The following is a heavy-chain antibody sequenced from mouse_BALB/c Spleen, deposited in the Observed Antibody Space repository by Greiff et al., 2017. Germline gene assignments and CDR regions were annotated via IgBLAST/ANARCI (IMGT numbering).Heavy chain of an antibody. D-gene: IGHD1-2*01. CDR1: GFSLTSYG. CDR3: ARDQALLQLPYYFDY. J-gene: IGHJ2*01. CDR2: IWAGGST. Sequence: VKLVESGPGLVAPSQSLSITCTVSGFSLTSYGVHWVRQPPGKGLEWLGVIWAGGSTNYNSALMSRLSISKDNSKSQVFLKMNSLQTDDTAMYYCARDQALLQLPYYFDYWGQGTTLTVSS. V-gene: IGHV2-9*02.